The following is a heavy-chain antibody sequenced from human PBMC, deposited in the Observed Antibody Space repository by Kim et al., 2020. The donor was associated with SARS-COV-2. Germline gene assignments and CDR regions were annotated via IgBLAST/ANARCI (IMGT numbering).Heavy chain of an antibody. Sequence: STIFYEDSAKDQFTISRKQAKTALDLQMNSLRAEDTAVYYCASGTGATFDYWGQGTLVTVSS. CDR3: ASGTGATFDY. V-gene: IGHV3-11*04. D-gene: IGHD1-26*01. CDR2: STI. J-gene: IGHJ4*02.